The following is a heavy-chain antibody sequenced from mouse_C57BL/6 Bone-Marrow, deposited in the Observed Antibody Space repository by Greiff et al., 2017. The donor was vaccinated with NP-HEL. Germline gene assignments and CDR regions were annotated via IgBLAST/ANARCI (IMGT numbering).Heavy chain of an antibody. CDR2: IDPSDSYT. Sequence: QVQLQQPGAELVMPGASVKLSCKASGYTFTSYWMHWVKQRPGQGLEWIGEIDPSDSYTNYNQKLKGKSTLTVDKSSSTAYMQLSSLTSEDSAVYYCARKGYGYFDVWGTGTTVTVSS. J-gene: IGHJ1*03. CDR1: GYTFTSYW. CDR3: ARKGYGYFDV. V-gene: IGHV1-69*01.